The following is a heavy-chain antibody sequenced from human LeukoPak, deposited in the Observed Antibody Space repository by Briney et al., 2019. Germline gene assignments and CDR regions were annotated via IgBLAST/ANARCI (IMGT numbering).Heavy chain of an antibody. V-gene: IGHV4-39*01. D-gene: IGHD1-26*01. CDR2: IYYSGST. CDR3: ARRPRVGATRAYTMGYYFDY. Sequence: PSETLSPTCTVSGGSISSSSYYWGWIRQPPGKGLEWIGSIYYSGSTYYNPSLKSRVTISVDTSKNQFSLKLSSVTAADTAVYYCARRPRVGATRAYTMGYYFDYWGQGTLVTVSS. CDR1: GGSISSSSYY. J-gene: IGHJ4*02.